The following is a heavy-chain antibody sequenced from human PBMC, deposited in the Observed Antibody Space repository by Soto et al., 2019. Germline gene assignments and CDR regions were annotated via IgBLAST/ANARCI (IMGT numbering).Heavy chain of an antibody. V-gene: IGHV2-5*02. D-gene: IGHD2-2*01. CDR1: GFSLSTTAEG. Sequence: QITLKESGPTLVKPTQTLTLTCTFSGFSLSTTAEGVGWIRQPPGKALEWLALMYWDDDERYSPSLKSRLTITKDTSQNQVVLTMTNVDPVDTATYYCAHGSCSSADCYPNPYLDYWGQGILVTVSS. CDR2: MYWDDDE. J-gene: IGHJ4*02. CDR3: AHGSCSSADCYPNPYLDY.